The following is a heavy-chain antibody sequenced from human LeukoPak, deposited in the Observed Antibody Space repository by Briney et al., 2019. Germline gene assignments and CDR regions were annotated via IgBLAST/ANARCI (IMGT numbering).Heavy chain of an antibody. CDR2: ISDTGRRT. CDR1: GFTFNDYA. D-gene: IGHD3-16*02. CDR3: ARHDSFIPS. Sequence: GGSLRLSCAASGFTFNDYAMSWVRQAAGKGLEWVSGISDTGRRTFYADSVKGRFTISRDDSKKTVYLQMNTLRAEDTAIYFCARHDSFIPSWGQGTLVTVSS. V-gene: IGHV3-23*01. J-gene: IGHJ4*02.